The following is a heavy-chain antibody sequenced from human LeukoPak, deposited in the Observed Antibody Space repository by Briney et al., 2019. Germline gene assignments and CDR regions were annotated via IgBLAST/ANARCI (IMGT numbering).Heavy chain of an antibody. J-gene: IGHJ4*02. CDR2: TYYRSKWYS. CDR1: GDSVSSNRAA. D-gene: IGHD1-26*01. Sequence: SQTLSLTCAISGDSVSSNRAAWNWVRQSPSRGPEWLGRTYYRSKWYSEYAVSVKSRIAIDPDTSKNQYSLQLNSVTPEDTAVYYCARKARGSGRYSGFDYWGQGTLVTVSS. CDR3: ARKARGSGRYSGFDY. V-gene: IGHV6-1*01.